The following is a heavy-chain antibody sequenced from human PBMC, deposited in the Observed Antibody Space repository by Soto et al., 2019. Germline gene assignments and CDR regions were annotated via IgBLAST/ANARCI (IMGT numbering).Heavy chain of an antibody. CDR1: GYSFTSYG. D-gene: IGHD3-22*01. V-gene: IGHV1-18*01. CDR3: ARDAGSGYYYDSSGYYGNFDY. J-gene: IGHJ4*02. Sequence: ASVKVSCKASGYSFTSYGISWVRQVPGQGLEWMGWISAYNGNTKIAQRFQGRVTMTTDISTSTSYLELRSLRSDDTAVYYCARDAGSGYYYDSSGYYGNFDYWGQGTLVTVSS. CDR2: ISAYNGNT.